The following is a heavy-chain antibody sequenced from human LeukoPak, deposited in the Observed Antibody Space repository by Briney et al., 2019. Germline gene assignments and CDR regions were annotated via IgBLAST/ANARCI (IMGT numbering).Heavy chain of an antibody. CDR1: GGSFSGYY. CDR2: INHSGST. Sequence: SETLSLTCAVYGGSFSGYYWSWIRQPPGKGLEWIGEINHSGSTNYNPSLKSRVTISVDTSKNQFSLKLSSVTAADTAVYYCARHVLMVRGVINVYGDWFDPWGQGTLVTVSS. J-gene: IGHJ5*02. CDR3: ARHVLMVRGVINVYGDWFDP. D-gene: IGHD3-10*01. V-gene: IGHV4-34*01.